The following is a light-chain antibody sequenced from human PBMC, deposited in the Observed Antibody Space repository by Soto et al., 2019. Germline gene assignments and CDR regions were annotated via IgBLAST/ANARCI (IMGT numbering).Light chain of an antibody. CDR1: QSISSW. Sequence: DIQMTQSPSTLSASVGDRVTITCRASQSISSWLAWYQQKPGKAPNLLIYKASSLQSGVPSRFSGSGSGTEFTLTVNRLQPDDFATYYCQQYDGYPLTFGGGTKVEIK. CDR2: KAS. CDR3: QQYDGYPLT. V-gene: IGKV1-5*03. J-gene: IGKJ4*01.